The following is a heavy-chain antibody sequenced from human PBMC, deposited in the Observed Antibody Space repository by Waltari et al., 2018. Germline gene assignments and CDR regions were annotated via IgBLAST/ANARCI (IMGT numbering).Heavy chain of an antibody. CDR2: IYYSGST. D-gene: IGHD3-3*01. Sequence: QVQLQESGPGLVKPSETLSLTCPVSGGSISSYYWSWIRQPPGKGLEWIGYIYYSGSTNYNPSLKSRVTISVDTSKNQFSLKLSSVTAADTAVYYCASGDDYYYYYMDVWGKGTTVTISS. CDR1: GGSISSYY. J-gene: IGHJ6*03. V-gene: IGHV4-59*01. CDR3: ASGDDYYYYYMDV.